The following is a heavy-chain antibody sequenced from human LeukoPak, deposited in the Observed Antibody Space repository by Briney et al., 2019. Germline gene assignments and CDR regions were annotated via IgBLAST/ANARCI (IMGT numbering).Heavy chain of an antibody. J-gene: IGHJ6*01. CDR2: IRSEGYGGIA. V-gene: IGHV3-49*04. CDR3: SRGRYYDASGRSYGLNV. Sequence: GRSLRLSCSASGFTFYVYSVNWVPPAPGRGLEWVAFIRSEGYGGIADYVASVKGRFTISRDDSKNIAYLQMNGLEPADTAVYYSSRGRYYDASGRSYGLNVWGEGETVSVSS. D-gene: IGHD3-10*01. CDR1: GFTFYVYS.